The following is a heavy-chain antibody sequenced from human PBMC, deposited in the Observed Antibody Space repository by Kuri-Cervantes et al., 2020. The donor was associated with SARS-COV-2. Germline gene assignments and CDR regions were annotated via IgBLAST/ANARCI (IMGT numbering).Heavy chain of an antibody. D-gene: IGHD2-2*02. V-gene: IGHV1-46*01. CDR2: VNPSGGGT. CDR3: GLCSSTSCYTREWYYYYGMDV. Sequence: ASVKVSCKASGYIFTSYYMHWVRRAPGQGLEWMGIVNPSGGGTSYAQKFQGRLTMTRDTSTSTAYMELSSLRSEDTAMYYCGLCSSTSCYTREWYYYYGMDVWGQGTTVTVSS. J-gene: IGHJ6*02. CDR1: GYIFTSYY.